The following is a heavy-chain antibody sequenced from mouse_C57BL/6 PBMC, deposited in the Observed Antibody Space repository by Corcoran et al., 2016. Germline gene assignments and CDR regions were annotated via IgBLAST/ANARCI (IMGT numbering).Heavy chain of an antibody. CDR1: GYAFTDYY. V-gene: IGHV1-26*01. Sequence: EVQLQQSGPELVKPGASVKISCKASGYAFTDYYMNWVKQSHEKSLEWIGDINPNNGGTTYNQKFKGKATLTVDKSSSAAYMELRSLTSEDSAVYYCARLGYGSSLFDYWGQGTTLTVSS. J-gene: IGHJ2*01. CDR2: INPNNGGT. D-gene: IGHD1-1*01. CDR3: ARLGYGSSLFDY.